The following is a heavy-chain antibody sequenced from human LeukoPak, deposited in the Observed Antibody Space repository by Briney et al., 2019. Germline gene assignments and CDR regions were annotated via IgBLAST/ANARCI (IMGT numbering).Heavy chain of an antibody. J-gene: IGHJ6*03. D-gene: IGHD3-16*01. V-gene: IGHV4-59*01. CDR3: ARETSQKGAHYMDA. Sequence: PSETLSLTCTVSGGSINSYYWSWIRQPPGKGLEWIGYIHCSGSTNYNPSLKSRVTISVYMSKNQFSLKLSSVTAADTAVYFCARETSQKGAHYMDAWGKGTTVTISS. CDR2: IHCSGST. CDR1: GGSINSYY.